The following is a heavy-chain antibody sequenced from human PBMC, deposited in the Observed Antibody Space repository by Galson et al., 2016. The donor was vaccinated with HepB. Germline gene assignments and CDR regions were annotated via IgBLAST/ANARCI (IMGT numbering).Heavy chain of an antibody. V-gene: IGHV3-33*01. CDR3: ASPAWEPHYFHF. CDR1: GFNFSTYG. Sequence: SLRLSCATSGFNFSTYGMHWVRQAPGKGLEWVALIFFDGSHEYYADSVKGRFTISRDNSKNTLYLQMNSLRVEDTAVYFCASPAWEPHYFHFWGQGTVVTVSS. CDR2: IFFDGSHE. J-gene: IGHJ4*02. D-gene: IGHD1-26*01.